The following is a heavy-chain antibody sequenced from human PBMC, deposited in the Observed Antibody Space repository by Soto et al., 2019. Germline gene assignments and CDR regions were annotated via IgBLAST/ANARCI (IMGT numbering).Heavy chain of an antibody. J-gene: IGHJ3*02. V-gene: IGHV4-39*01. CDR3: ARHQMTLDAFDI. Sequence: SETLSLTCTVSGGSISSSSYYWGWIRQPPGKGLEWIGSIYYSGSTYYNPSLKSRVTISVDTSKNQFSLKLSSVTAADTAVYYCARHQMTLDAFDIWGQGTMVTVSS. CDR1: GGSISSSSYY. CDR2: IYYSGST.